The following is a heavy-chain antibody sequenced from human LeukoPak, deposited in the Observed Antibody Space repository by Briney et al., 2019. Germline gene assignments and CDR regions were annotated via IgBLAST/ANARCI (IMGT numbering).Heavy chain of an antibody. Sequence: PGGSLRLSCAASGFTFSSYSMNWVRQAPGKGLEWVSYISSSSSTIYYADSVKGRFTISRDNAKNSLYLQMNSLRAEDTAVYYCAREMGITIFGVVIPPDYWGQGTLVTVSS. CDR2: ISSSSSTI. V-gene: IGHV3-48*01. CDR3: AREMGITIFGVVIPPDY. J-gene: IGHJ4*02. CDR1: GFTFSSYS. D-gene: IGHD3-3*01.